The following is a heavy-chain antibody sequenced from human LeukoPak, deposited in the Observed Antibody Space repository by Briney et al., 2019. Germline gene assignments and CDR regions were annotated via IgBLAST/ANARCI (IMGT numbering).Heavy chain of an antibody. Sequence: GESLKISCKGSGYSFTSYWIGWVRQMPGKGLECMWIIYPGESDTRYNPSFQGQVTISADKSISTAYLQWSSLKASDTAMYYCASSIPAAGNWVDPWGQGTLVTASS. CDR3: ASSIPAAGNWVDP. CDR1: GYSFTSYW. V-gene: IGHV5-51*01. D-gene: IGHD2-2*01. J-gene: IGHJ5*02. CDR2: IYPGESDT.